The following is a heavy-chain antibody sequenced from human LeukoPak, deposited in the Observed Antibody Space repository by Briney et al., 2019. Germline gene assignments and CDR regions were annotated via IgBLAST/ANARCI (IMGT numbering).Heavy chain of an antibody. CDR3: AKEGTPQVSTWYDL. CDR2: TSYEGGTQ. J-gene: IGHJ5*02. CDR1: GVTLSPYG. Sequence: GMSLRLSCAASGVTLSPYGMHWVRQAPGKGLEWVAVTSYEGGTQHYADSVKGRFIISRDNPRNTLYLQMNILRTEDTAVYYCAKEGTPQVSTWYDLWGQGTQVIVSS. D-gene: IGHD3-10*01. V-gene: IGHV3-30*18.